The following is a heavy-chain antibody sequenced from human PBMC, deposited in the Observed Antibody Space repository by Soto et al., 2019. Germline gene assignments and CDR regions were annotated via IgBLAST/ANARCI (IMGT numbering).Heavy chain of an antibody. J-gene: IGHJ2*01. V-gene: IGHV4-34*01. CDR2: INNGGSS. CDR1: GGSFSGYY. Sequence: SETLSLTCAVYGGSFSGYYWSWIRQPPWKGLEWIGEINNGGSSNYNPSIKSRGSMSVGTSNNQFSLKLTSVTAADTAVYYCARGRGDGYNQNWYFDLWGRGTMVTVS. CDR3: ARGRGDGYNQNWYFDL. D-gene: IGHD3-10*01.